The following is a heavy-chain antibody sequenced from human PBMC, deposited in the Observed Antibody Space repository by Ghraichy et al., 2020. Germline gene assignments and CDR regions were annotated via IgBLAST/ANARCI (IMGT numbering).Heavy chain of an antibody. V-gene: IGHV4-59*01. J-gene: IGHJ4*02. CDR1: GGSISSYY. CDR3: ASSSVGDILTGYYSSFDY. Sequence: SETLSLTCTVSGGSISSYYWSWIRQPPGKGLEWIGYIYYSGSTNYNPSLKSRVTISVDTSKNQFSLKLSSVTAADTAVYYCASSSVGDILTGYYSSFDYWGQGTLVTVSS. CDR2: IYYSGST. D-gene: IGHD3-9*01.